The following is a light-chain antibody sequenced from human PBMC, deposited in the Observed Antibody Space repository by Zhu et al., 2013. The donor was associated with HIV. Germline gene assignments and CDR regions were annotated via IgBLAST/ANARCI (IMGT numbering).Light chain of an antibody. V-gene: IGKV3D-15*01. J-gene: IGKJ2*01. CDR1: QSVRSN. Sequence: DIVLTQSPGTLSLSPGERATLSCRASQSVRSNILPWYQQKPGQAPRLLIYGASTRAPGVPARFSGSGSGTEFTLTIDSLQSEDFGLYYCQHHTYWPPMYTFGQGTQLQI. CDR3: QHHTYWPPMYT. CDR2: GAS.